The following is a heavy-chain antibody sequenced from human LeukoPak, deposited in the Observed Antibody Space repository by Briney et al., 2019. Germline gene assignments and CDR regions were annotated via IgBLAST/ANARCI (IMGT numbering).Heavy chain of an antibody. Sequence: GGSLRLSCAASGFTFSSYSMNWVRQAPGKGLEWVSVIYSGGSTYYADSVKGRFTISRDNSKNTLYLQMNSLRAEDTAVYYCARDPTDDDFWPGGSWGQGTLVTVSS. CDR1: GFTFSSYS. D-gene: IGHD3-3*01. CDR2: IYSGGST. V-gene: IGHV3-66*01. J-gene: IGHJ5*02. CDR3: ARDPTDDDFWPGGS.